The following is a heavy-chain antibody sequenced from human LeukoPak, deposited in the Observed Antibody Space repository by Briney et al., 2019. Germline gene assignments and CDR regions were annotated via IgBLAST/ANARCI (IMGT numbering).Heavy chain of an antibody. D-gene: IGHD1-14*01. CDR3: ARTADRARVGRRYNYFDY. CDR1: GGTFSSYS. CDR2: IIPIFGTT. V-gene: IGHV1-69*05. J-gene: IGHJ4*02. Sequence: ASVKVSCKASGGTFSSYSISWVRQAPGQGLEWMGRIIPIFGTTNYAQKFQGRVTITTDESTSTAYMELGSLRFEDTAVYFCARTADRARVGRRYNYFDYWGQGTLVTVSS.